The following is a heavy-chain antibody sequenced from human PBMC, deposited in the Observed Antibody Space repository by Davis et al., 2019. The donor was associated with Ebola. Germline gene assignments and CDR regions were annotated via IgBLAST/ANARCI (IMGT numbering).Heavy chain of an antibody. V-gene: IGHV3-73*01. D-gene: IGHD4-17*01. CDR3: TSFYGDQDY. J-gene: IGHJ4*02. Sequence: GGSLRLSCAASGFTFSGSAMHWVRQASGKGLEWVGRIRNKDNGDVTSYGASVEGRFTISRDDSKNTAYLQMNSLKTEDTAVYYCTSFYGDQDYWGQGTLVTVSS. CDR2: IRNKDNGDVT. CDR1: GFTFSGSA.